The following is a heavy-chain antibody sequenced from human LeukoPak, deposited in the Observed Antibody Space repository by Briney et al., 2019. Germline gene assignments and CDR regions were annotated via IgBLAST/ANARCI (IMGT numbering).Heavy chain of an antibody. V-gene: IGHV3-48*03. CDR2: IVSSGTTI. CDR3: ARERFYSGGFYYFDY. Sequence: GGSLRLSCAASGFTFRFYGMSWVRQAPGKGLEWISYIVSSGTTIYYADSVKGRFTISRDNAKNSLFLQMNSLRAEDTAVYYCARERFYSGGFYYFDYWGQGALVTVSS. CDR1: GFTFRFYG. J-gene: IGHJ4*02. D-gene: IGHD1-26*01.